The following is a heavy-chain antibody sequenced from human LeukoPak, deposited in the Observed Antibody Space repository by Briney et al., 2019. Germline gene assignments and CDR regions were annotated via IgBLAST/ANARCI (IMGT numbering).Heavy chain of an antibody. CDR3: ARHLGVLWYVIT. V-gene: IGHV4-59*05. J-gene: IGHJ4*02. CDR2: IYYSGST. CDR1: GGSISSYY. D-gene: IGHD3-10*01. Sequence: SETLSLTCTVSGGSISSYYWSWIRQPPGKGLEWIGSIYYSGSTYYNPSLKSRVTISVDTSKNQFSLKLSSVTAADTAVYYCARHLGVLWYVITWGQGTLVTVSS.